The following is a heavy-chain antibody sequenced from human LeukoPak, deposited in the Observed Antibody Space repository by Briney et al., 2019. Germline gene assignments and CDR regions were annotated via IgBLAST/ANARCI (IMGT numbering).Heavy chain of an antibody. J-gene: IGHJ4*02. Sequence: SVKVSCKASGGTFSSYAISWVRQAPGQGLEWMGGIIPIFGTANYAQKFQGRVTITADESTSTAYMELSSLRSEDTAVYYCAKGAPSSWYSWDYWGQGTLVIVSS. CDR2: IIPIFGTA. D-gene: IGHD6-13*01. V-gene: IGHV1-69*01. CDR1: GGTFSSYA. CDR3: AKGAPSSWYSWDY.